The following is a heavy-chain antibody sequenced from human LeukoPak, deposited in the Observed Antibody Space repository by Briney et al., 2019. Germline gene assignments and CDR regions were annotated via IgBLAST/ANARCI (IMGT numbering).Heavy chain of an antibody. CDR2: ISGSGDST. V-gene: IGHV3-23*01. Sequence: GGSLRLSCAASGFTFSTHTLTWVRQAPGKGLEWVASISGSGDSTNYGDSVKGRFTISRDNFKRTVHLEMSNLRADDTAMYYCVRRAAVRGMDFWGLGTTVIVSS. D-gene: IGHD1-14*01. CDR3: VRRAAVRGMDF. CDR1: GFTFSTHT. J-gene: IGHJ6*02.